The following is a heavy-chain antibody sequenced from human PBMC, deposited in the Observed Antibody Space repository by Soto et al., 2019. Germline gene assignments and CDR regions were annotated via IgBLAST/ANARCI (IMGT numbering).Heavy chain of an antibody. CDR3: AKQFAVLGGSYPFDY. J-gene: IGHJ4*02. Sequence: GGSLRLSCAASGFTFSSYAMSWVRQAPGKGLEWVSAISGSGGSTYYADSVKGRFTISRDNSKNTLYLQMNSLRAEDTAVYYCAKQFAVLGGSYPFDYWGQGTLVTVSS. V-gene: IGHV3-23*01. CDR2: ISGSGGST. D-gene: IGHD1-26*01. CDR1: GFTFSSYA.